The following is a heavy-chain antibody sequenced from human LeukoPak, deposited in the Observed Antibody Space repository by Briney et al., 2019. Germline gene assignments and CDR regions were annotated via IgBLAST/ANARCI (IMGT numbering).Heavy chain of an antibody. CDR3: AKVTYSSSPDQNFDY. Sequence: GGSLRLSCAGSGFTFSSYSMTWVRQAPGKGLEWVSSFTSRSRSIYYADSVKGRFTISRDNSKNTLYLQMNSLRAEDTAVYYCAKVTYSSSPDQNFDYWGQGTLVTVSS. D-gene: IGHD6-13*01. CDR2: FTSRSRSI. V-gene: IGHV3-23*01. CDR1: GFTFSSYS. J-gene: IGHJ4*02.